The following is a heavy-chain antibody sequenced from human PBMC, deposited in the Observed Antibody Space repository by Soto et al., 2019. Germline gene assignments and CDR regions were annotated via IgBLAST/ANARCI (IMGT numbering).Heavy chain of an antibody. D-gene: IGHD6-13*01. CDR3: ARDGPAAAAGYDVFDY. V-gene: IGHV4-59*01. CDR2: IYYSGST. J-gene: IGHJ4*02. CDR1: GGSISSYY. Sequence: SETXSLTCTVSGGSISSYYWSWIRQPPGKGLEWIGYIYYSGSTNYNPSLKSRVTISVDTSKNQFSLKLSSVTAADTAVYYCARDGPAAAAGYDVFDYWGQGTLVTVSS.